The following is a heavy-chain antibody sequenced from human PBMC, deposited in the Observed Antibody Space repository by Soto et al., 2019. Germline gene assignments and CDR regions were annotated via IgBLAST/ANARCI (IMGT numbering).Heavy chain of an antibody. J-gene: IGHJ4*02. CDR2: IYHSGST. CDR3: ARNITGALFGY. Sequence: PSETLSLTCGVSGYSIKSHYYWGWIRQPPGKGLEWIGSIYHSGSTHYNPSLKSRVTISVDTSKNQFSLRLTSVTAADTAVYYCARNITGALFGYWGQGALVTVSS. V-gene: IGHV4-38-2*01. CDR1: GYSIKSHYY. D-gene: IGHD1-20*01.